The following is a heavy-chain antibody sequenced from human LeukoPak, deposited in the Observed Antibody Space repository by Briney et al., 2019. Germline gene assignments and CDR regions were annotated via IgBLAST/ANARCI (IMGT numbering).Heavy chain of an antibody. D-gene: IGHD1-1*01. CDR1: GFTFSDYD. V-gene: IGHV3-23*01. CDR3: AKLIAWNDGFDI. J-gene: IGHJ3*02. CDR2: IRSRGIT. Sequence: GGSLRLSCAASGFTFSDYDMSWVRQAPGKGPEWVSLIRSRGITYYAESVKGRFTVSRDNSKHTVDLQMNGLRDEDTAVYHCAKLIAWNDGFDIRGQGTVVTVSS.